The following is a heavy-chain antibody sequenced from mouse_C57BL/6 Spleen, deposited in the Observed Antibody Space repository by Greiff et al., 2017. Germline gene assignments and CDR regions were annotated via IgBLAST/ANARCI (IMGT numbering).Heavy chain of an antibody. CDR3: ARHDGYYFYY. V-gene: IGHV3-6*01. Sequence: EVQLQESGPGLVKPSQSLSLTCSVTGYSITSGYYWNWIRQFPGNKLEWMGYISYDGSNNYNPSLKNRISITRDTSKNQFFLKLNSVTTEDTATYYCARHDGYYFYYWGQGTTLTVSS. CDR2: ISYDGSN. CDR1: GYSITSGYY. J-gene: IGHJ2*01. D-gene: IGHD2-3*01.